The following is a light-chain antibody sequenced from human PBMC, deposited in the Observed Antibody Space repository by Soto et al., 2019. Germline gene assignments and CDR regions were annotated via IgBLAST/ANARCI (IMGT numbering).Light chain of an antibody. J-gene: IGLJ3*02. CDR3: ASYTISSTRV. CDR1: NNDVGAYNY. Sequence: QSALTQPASVSGSPGQSITISCTGSNNDVGAYNYVSWYQQHPGKAPKLIIYEVNNQPSGVSHRCSGSKSGNTASLTISGLQADDEADYYCASYTISSTRVFGGGTKLTVL. V-gene: IGLV2-14*01. CDR2: EVN.